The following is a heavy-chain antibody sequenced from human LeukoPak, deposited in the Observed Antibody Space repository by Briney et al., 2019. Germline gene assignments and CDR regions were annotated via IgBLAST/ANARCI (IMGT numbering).Heavy chain of an antibody. Sequence: PGGSLRLSCAASGFTFSDYYMSWVRQAPGKGLEWVSYISSSGSTIYYADSVKGRFTISRDNAKNSLYVQMNSVRAEDTAVYYCARGDVDTAMVTRRSRIWFGESPYGMDVWGQGTTVTVSS. V-gene: IGHV3-11*01. CDR1: GFTFSDYY. J-gene: IGHJ6*02. D-gene: IGHD5-18*01. CDR3: ARGDVDTAMVTRRSRIWFGESPYGMDV. CDR2: ISSSGSTI.